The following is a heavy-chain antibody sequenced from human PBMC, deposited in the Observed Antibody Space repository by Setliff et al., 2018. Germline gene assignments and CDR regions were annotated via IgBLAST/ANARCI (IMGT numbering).Heavy chain of an antibody. D-gene: IGHD2-2*01. Sequence: ASVKVSCKASGYTFTRYGINWVRQAPGQGLEWVGWISAYNGDTNYAQKFQGRVTMTTDTSTGTGYMELRSLRSDDTAVYFCARFGGSCSSSSCYASDLWGQGTRVTVSS. CDR1: GYTFTRYG. V-gene: IGHV1-18*01. CDR3: ARFGGSCSSSSCYASDL. J-gene: IGHJ3*01. CDR2: ISAYNGDT.